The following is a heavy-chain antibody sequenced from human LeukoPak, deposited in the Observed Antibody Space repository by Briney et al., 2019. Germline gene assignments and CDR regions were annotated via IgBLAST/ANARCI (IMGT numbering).Heavy chain of an antibody. D-gene: IGHD2-15*01. V-gene: IGHV3-23*01. J-gene: IGHJ6*02. Sequence: GGSVRLSCAATGFIFRSLAMSWVRQVPGKGLEWVSAVSGSGGTTYYAGSVKGRFTISRDNPKNTVYLQINNLRTEDTATYYCAKDLAEAATSYGMDVWGHGTSVTVSS. CDR1: GFIFRSLA. CDR2: VSGSGGTT. CDR3: AKDLAEAATSYGMDV.